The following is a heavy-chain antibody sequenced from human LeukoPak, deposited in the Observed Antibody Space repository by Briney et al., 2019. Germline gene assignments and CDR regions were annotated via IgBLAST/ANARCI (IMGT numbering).Heavy chain of an antibody. Sequence: SSETLSHTCTVSGGSVSSGSYYWSWIRQPPGKGLEWIGYIYYSGSTNYNPSLKSRVTISVDTSKNQFSLKLSSVTAADTAVYYCARSEYSYGLLDYWGQGTLVTVSS. CDR2: IYYSGST. CDR1: GGSVSSGSYY. D-gene: IGHD5-18*01. CDR3: ARSEYSYGLLDY. V-gene: IGHV4-61*01. J-gene: IGHJ4*02.